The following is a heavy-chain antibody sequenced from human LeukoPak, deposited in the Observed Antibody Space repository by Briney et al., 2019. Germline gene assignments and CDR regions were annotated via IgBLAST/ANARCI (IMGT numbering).Heavy chain of an antibody. J-gene: IGHJ4*02. CDR1: GYTFTGYY. CDR3: ARDSGYCSSSSCSHIFDY. Sequence: GASVKVSCKASGYTFTGYYMRWVRQAPGQGLEWMGWINPNSGGTNYAQKFQGRVTMSRDTSISTAYMELSRLRSDDTAVYYCARDSGYCSSSSCSHIFDYWGQGTLVTVSS. V-gene: IGHV1-2*02. D-gene: IGHD2-2*01. CDR2: INPNSGGT.